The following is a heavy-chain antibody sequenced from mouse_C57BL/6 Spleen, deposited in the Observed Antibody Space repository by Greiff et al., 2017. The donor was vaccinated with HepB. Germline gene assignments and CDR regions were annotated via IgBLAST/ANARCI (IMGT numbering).Heavy chain of an antibody. D-gene: IGHD1-1*01. CDR1: GFTFSDYG. CDR3: ARYPYGSRRYWYFDV. CDR2: ISSGSSTI. Sequence: EVKLVESGGGLVKPGGSLKLSCAASGFTFSDYGMHWVRQAPEKGLEWVAYISSGSSTIYYADTVKGRFTISRDNAKNTLFLQMTSLRSEDTAMYYCARYPYGSRRYWYFDVWGTGTTVTVSS. J-gene: IGHJ1*03. V-gene: IGHV5-17*01.